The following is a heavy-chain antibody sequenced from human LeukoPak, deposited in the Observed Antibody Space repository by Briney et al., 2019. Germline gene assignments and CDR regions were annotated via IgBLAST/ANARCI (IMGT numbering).Heavy chain of an antibody. V-gene: IGHV3-23*01. CDR3: ATGSANYYASFDY. D-gene: IGHD3-10*01. CDR2: ISDSGTST. J-gene: IGHJ4*02. Sequence: GGSLRLSCAASGFTFGSYAMSWVRQAPGKGLEWVSGISDSGTSTYYVESVKGRFTISRDNSKNTLYLQMNSLRAEDTAVYYCATGSANYYASFDYWGQGTLVTVSS. CDR1: GFTFGSYA.